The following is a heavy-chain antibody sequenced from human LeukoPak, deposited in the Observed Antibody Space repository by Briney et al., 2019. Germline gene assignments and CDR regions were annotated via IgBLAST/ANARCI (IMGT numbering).Heavy chain of an antibody. CDR3: ARHQPGNYGMDV. Sequence: GESLKISCNASGYSFSNYYIVWVRQMPGKGLEWMGIIYSGDYNARYSPSFQGQVTISADRSISAAYVQWTSLKASDTATYYCARHQPGNYGMDVWGQGTTVTVSS. CDR2: IYSGDYNA. V-gene: IGHV5-51*01. D-gene: IGHD1-26*01. CDR1: GYSFSNYY. J-gene: IGHJ6*02.